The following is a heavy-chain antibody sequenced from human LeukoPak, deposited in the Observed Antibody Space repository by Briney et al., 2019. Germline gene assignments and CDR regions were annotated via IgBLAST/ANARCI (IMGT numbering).Heavy chain of an antibody. CDR3: ARDITDFWSGYYWLDP. D-gene: IGHD3-3*01. J-gene: IGHJ5*02. CDR2: INPSSGST. CDR1: GYTFSKSG. V-gene: IGHV1-46*01. Sequence: ASVKVSCTASGYTFSKSGVSWVRQAPGQGLEWMGIINPSSGSTTYAQKFEGRVTMTRDTSTSTVYMELSSLRSEDTAVYYCARDITDFWSGYYWLDPWGQGTLVTVSS.